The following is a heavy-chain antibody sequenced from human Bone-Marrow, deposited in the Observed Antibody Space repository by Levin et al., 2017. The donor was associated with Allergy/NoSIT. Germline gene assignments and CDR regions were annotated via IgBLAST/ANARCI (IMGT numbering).Heavy chain of an antibody. V-gene: IGHV3-30*12. CDR1: GFTFRSHR. D-gene: IGHD6-13*01. CDR2: IYYDGSEK. CDR3: ARGTSSNGNDF. Sequence: GESLKISCAASGFTFRSHRMHWVRQAPGKGLEWLAVIYYDGSEKYYSDSVKGRFTISRDNSQNTLFLQMSSLRAEDTAIYYCARGTSSNGNDFWGQGTLVTVSS. J-gene: IGHJ4*02.